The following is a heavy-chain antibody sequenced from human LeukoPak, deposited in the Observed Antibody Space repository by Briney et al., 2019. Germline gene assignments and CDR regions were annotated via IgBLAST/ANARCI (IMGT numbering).Heavy chain of an antibody. Sequence: PGGSLRLSCAASGVTFSSHSMHWVRQAPGKGLVWVSGISNDGTSTNYADSVKGRFTISRDNAKNALYLQMHSLRAEKTAVYSCARGWFGADSCGRGTLVAVSS. CDR2: ISNDGTST. CDR3: ARGWFGADS. CDR1: GVTFSSHS. V-gene: IGHV3-74*01. D-gene: IGHD3-10*01. J-gene: IGHJ5*01.